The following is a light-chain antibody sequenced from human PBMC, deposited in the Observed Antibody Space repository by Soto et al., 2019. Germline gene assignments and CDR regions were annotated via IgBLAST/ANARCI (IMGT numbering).Light chain of an antibody. CDR1: HDITNY. CDR3: PQYDDLPIT. J-gene: IGKJ5*01. V-gene: IGKV1-33*01. Sequence: DIQMTQSPSSLSVSVGDRVAITCQASHDITNYLNWYQQKPGKAPKLLIYDVSKLETGVPSRFSGSGSGTDFTFTISSLRPEDIATYFCPQYDDLPITFGQGTRLEI. CDR2: DVS.